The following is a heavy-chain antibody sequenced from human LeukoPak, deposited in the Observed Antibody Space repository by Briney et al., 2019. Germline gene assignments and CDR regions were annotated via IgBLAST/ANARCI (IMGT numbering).Heavy chain of an antibody. CDR3: ARSEKYNHGYNPNTKFDF. Sequence: GGSLRLSCAASGFTFSTHVMSWVRQAPGKGLEWVSGISGSGGNTHYADSVRGRFTISRDSSQNMVYLQMNSLRAEDTALYYCARSEKYNHGYNPNTKFDFWGQGTLVTVSS. J-gene: IGHJ4*02. CDR1: GFTFSTHV. V-gene: IGHV3-23*01. D-gene: IGHD5-18*01. CDR2: ISGSGGNT.